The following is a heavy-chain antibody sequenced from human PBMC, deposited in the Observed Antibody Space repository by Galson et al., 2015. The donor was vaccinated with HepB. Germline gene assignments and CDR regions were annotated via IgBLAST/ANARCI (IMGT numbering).Heavy chain of an antibody. J-gene: IGHJ6*03. CDR2: ISSSSSYI. Sequence: SLRLSCAASGFTFSSYSMNWVRQAPGKGLEWVSSISSSSSYIYYADSVKGRFTISRDNAKNSLYLQMNSLRAEDTAVYYCARGGDCGGDCYNPYYYYYYMDVWGKGTTVTVSS. CDR1: GFTFSSYS. CDR3: ARGGDCGGDCYNPYYYYYYMDV. D-gene: IGHD2-21*01. V-gene: IGHV3-21*01.